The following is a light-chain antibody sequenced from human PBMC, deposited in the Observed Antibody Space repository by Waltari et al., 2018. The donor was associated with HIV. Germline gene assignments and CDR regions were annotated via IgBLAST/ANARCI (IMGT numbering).Light chain of an antibody. CDR3: CSYGGSRNWV. CDR2: EGI. CDR1: SSDVGNYNL. V-gene: IGLV2-23*01. J-gene: IGLJ3*02. Sequence: QSALTQPASVSGSPGQSITISCTGTSSDVGNYNLVSWYQQHPGKAPKLMIYEGIKRAPGVFHRISGPQSGNTASLTNPWLPAEDEADYYFCSYGGSRNWVFGGGTKLTVL.